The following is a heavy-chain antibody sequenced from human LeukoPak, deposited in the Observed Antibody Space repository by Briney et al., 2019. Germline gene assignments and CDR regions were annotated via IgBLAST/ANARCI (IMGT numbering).Heavy chain of an antibody. J-gene: IGHJ4*02. CDR2: INHSGGT. CDR1: GGSFSGYY. CDR3: ASHVAGAGYFDY. Sequence: SETLSLTCAVYGGSFSGYYWSWIRQPPGKGLEWIGEINHSGGTNYNPSLKSRVTISVDTSKNQFSLKLSSVTAADTAVYYCASHVAGAGYFDYWGQGTLVTVSS. D-gene: IGHD6-19*01. V-gene: IGHV4-34*01.